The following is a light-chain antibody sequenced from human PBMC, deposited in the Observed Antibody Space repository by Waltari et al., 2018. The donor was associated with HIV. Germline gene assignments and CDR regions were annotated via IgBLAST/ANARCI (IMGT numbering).Light chain of an antibody. J-gene: IGLJ3*02. V-gene: IGLV2-11*01. CDR2: DVE. CDR3: CSYGGTDSSPSV. CDR1: RGDVGEYNY. Sequence: QSALTQPRSVSGSPGLSVTISCTGTRGDVGEYNYVSWYQRRPCKAPNLIMYDVEKRHSGVPDRFSGSKSGKTASRSISGLQADDEADYYGCSYGGTDSSPSVVGGGSRLTVL.